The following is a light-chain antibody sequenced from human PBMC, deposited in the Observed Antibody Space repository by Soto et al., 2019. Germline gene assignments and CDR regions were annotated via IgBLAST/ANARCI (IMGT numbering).Light chain of an antibody. Sequence: EIVLTQSPATLSLSPGERATLPCRASQSVDSYLAWYQQKPGQAPRLLIYDASNRATGIPARFSGSGSGTDFSLTISSLEPEDFAVYYCQQRSTWPLTFGGGTKVEIK. V-gene: IGKV3-11*01. CDR2: DAS. CDR3: QQRSTWPLT. CDR1: QSVDSY. J-gene: IGKJ4*01.